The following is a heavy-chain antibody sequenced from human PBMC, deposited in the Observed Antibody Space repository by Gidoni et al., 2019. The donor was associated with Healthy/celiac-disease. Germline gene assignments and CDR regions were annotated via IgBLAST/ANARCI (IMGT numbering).Heavy chain of an antibody. CDR1: GYSFTSYW. CDR3: ARHQGRVRGPHKEFDY. D-gene: IGHD3-10*01. V-gene: IGHV5-51*01. Sequence: EVQLVQSGAEVKKPGESLKISCQGSGYSFTSYWNGWVRQMPGKGLGWMGIIYPGDSDTRYSPSFQGQVTISADKSISTAYLQWSSLKASDTAMYYCARHQGRVRGPHKEFDYWGQGTLVTVSS. J-gene: IGHJ4*02. CDR2: IYPGDSDT.